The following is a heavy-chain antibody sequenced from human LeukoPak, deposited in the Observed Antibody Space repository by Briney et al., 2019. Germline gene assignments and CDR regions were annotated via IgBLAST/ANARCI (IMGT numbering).Heavy chain of an antibody. Sequence: SVKVSCTASGGTFSSYAISWVRQAPGQGLEWMGGTIPIFGTANYAQKFQGRVTITTDESTSTAYMELSSLRSEDTAVYYCARGSSAIYLGGLYYFDYWGQGTLVTVSS. CDR2: TIPIFGTA. J-gene: IGHJ4*02. CDR3: ARGSSAIYLGGLYYFDY. CDR1: GGTFSSYA. D-gene: IGHD2-2*02. V-gene: IGHV1-69*05.